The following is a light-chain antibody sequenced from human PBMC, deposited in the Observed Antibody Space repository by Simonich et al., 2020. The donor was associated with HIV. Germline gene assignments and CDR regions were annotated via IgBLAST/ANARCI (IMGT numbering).Light chain of an antibody. CDR1: QGISSW. J-gene: IGKJ1*01. Sequence: DIQMTQSPSSVSASVGDRVTITCRARQGISSWLAWYQQRPGKAPKLLMYAASSLQSGVPSRFSDSGAGTKFTLTISSLPPEDFATYYCQQAITFPRTFGQGTRVDVK. CDR2: AAS. V-gene: IGKV1-12*01. CDR3: QQAITFPRT.